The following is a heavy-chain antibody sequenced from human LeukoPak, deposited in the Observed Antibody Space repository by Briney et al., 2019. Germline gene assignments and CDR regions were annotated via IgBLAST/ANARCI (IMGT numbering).Heavy chain of an antibody. V-gene: IGHV4-39*07. Sequence: SETLSLTCTVSGGSISGTKYFWGWVRQPPGKGLGWIGSIYHSGSTYYNPSLKSRVTISVDTSKNQFSLKLSSVTAADTAVYYCARVSPKYYYDSSGYYGYWGQGTLVTVSS. D-gene: IGHD3-22*01. CDR2: IYHSGST. J-gene: IGHJ4*02. CDR1: GGSISGTKYF. CDR3: ARVSPKYYYDSSGYYGY.